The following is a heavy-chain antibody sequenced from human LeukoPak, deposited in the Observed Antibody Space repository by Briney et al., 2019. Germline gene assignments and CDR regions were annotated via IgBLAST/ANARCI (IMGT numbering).Heavy chain of an antibody. Sequence: PSETLSLTCSVSGGSVSSYYWTWIRQPPGKGLEWIGYISYIGSTNYSPSLKSRVTISVDTSKDQFSLKVSSVTAADTAVYYCARSGSWTLNFDSWGQGTLVTVSS. CDR2: ISYIGST. CDR1: GGSVSSYY. J-gene: IGHJ4*02. V-gene: IGHV4-59*02. CDR3: ARSGSWTLNFDS. D-gene: IGHD6-13*01.